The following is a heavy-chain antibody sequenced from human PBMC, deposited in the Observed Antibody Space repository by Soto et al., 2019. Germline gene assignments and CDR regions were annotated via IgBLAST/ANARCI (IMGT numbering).Heavy chain of an antibody. J-gene: IGHJ4*02. V-gene: IGHV3-23*01. CDR2: ISGSGGST. CDR1: GFTFSSYA. Sequence: PGGSLRLSCAASGFTFSSYAMSWVRQAPGKGLEWVSAISGSGGSTYYADSVKGRFTISRDNSKNTLYLQMNSLRAEDTAVYYCAKVVGVRGFRPRVENDSRNRYYFDYWGQGTLVTVSS. D-gene: IGHD3-10*01. CDR3: AKVVGVRGFRPRVENDSRNRYYFDY.